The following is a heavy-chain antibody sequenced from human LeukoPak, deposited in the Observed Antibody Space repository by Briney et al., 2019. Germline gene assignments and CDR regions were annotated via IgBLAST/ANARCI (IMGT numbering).Heavy chain of an antibody. CDR3: ARTSYSSMGAFDI. V-gene: IGHV4-31*03. CDR2: IYYSGST. D-gene: IGHD6-13*01. J-gene: IGHJ3*02. CDR1: GRSITTGGYY. Sequence: SQTLSLTCTVSGRSITTGGYYWNWIRQHPGKGLEWIGYIYYSGSTYYNPSLKSRLTISVDTSKSQFSLRLSSVTAADTAVYYCARTSYSSMGAFDIWGQGTMVTVSS.